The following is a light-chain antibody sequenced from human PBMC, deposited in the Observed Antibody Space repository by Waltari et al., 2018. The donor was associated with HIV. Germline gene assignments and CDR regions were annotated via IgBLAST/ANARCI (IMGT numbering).Light chain of an antibody. CDR2: NES. Sequence: SYVLTQPPSVSVAPGKPARITCGGNNIVSKSVHWYQQKPGQSPVLVIYNESDRPSGIPERFSGSNSGNTATLTISRVEAGDEADYYCQVWDSSSDHPGVFGTGTKVTVL. CDR3: QVWDSSSDHPGV. V-gene: IGLV3-21*04. CDR1: NIVSKS. J-gene: IGLJ1*01.